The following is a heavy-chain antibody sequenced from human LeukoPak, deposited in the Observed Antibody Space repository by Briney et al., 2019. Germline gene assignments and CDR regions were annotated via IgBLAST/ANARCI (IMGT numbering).Heavy chain of an antibody. CDR2: IYYSGNA. J-gene: IGHJ4*02. D-gene: IGHD4-23*01. Sequence: SETLSLTCTVSGGSINSYYWSWIRQPPGKGLEWIGFIYYSGNANYNPSLKSRVTISVDTSKNQFSLRLSSVTAADTAVYYCARRPARWSRFDYWGQGTLVTVSS. CDR1: GGSINSYY. V-gene: IGHV4-59*08. CDR3: ARRPARWSRFDY.